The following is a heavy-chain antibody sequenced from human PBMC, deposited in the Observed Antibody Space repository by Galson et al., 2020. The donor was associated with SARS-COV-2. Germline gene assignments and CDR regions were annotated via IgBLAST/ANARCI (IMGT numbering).Heavy chain of an antibody. D-gene: IGHD2-2*01. Sequence: GGSLRLSCAASGFTFSSYSMNWVRQAPGKGLEWVSSISSSSSYIYYADSVKGRFTISRDNAKNSLYLQMNSLRAEDTAVYYCARDIVVVPAARRLVSGMDVWGQGTTVTVSS. CDR1: GFTFSSYS. V-gene: IGHV3-21*01. J-gene: IGHJ6*02. CDR2: ISSSSSYI. CDR3: ARDIVVVPAARRLVSGMDV.